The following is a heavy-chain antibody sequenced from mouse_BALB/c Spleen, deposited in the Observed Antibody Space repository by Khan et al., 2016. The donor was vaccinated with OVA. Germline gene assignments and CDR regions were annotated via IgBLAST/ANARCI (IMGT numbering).Heavy chain of an antibody. CDR1: GFSLTNYA. J-gene: IGHJ4*01. CDR2: IWSDGRT. V-gene: IGHV2-6-2*01. CDR3: ARQQFPLSMDS. Sequence: VQLVESGPDLVAPSQSLSITCPVSGFSLTNYAIHWVRQPPGKGLEWLVVIWSDGRTTYNSALKSRLSISKDNSKSQVFLKINSLQTDDTAMYYCARQQFPLSMDSWGQGISVTVSS.